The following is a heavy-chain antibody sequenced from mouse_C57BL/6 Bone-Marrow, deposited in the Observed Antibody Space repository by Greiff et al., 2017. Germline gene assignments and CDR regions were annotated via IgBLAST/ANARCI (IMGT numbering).Heavy chain of an antibody. D-gene: IGHD2-4*01. CDR1: GYTFTDYY. CDR3: ARDDDYDFDY. CDR2: INPYNGGT. J-gene: IGHJ2*01. V-gene: IGHV1-19*01. Sequence: VQLQQSGPVLVKPGASVKMSCKASGYTFTDYYMNWVKQSHGKSLEWIGVINPYNGGTSYNQKFKGKATLTVDKSSSTAYMELNSLTSEDSAVYYCARDDDYDFDYWGQGTTLTVSS.